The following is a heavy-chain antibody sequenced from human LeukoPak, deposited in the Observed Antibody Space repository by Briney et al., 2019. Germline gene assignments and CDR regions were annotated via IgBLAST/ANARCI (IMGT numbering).Heavy chain of an antibody. J-gene: IGHJ4*02. D-gene: IGHD2-15*01. CDR3: AILGHCSGGSCYHAIYFDY. CDR2: ISGRGDST. CDR1: GVTFSDYA. Sequence: GGSLRLSCAASGVTFSDYAISWVRQAPGKGLEWVSDISGRGDSTYYADSVKGRFTISRDKSKNTVYLQMNSLRAEDTAVYYCAILGHCSGGSCYHAIYFDYWGQGTLVTVSS. V-gene: IGHV3-23*01.